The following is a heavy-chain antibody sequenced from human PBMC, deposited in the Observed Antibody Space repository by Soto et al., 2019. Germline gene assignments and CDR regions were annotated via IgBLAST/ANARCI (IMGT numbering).Heavy chain of an antibody. CDR2: IVVGSGNT. CDR3: AATVQQWLAHSYYYYGMDV. D-gene: IGHD6-19*01. Sequence: SVKVSCKASGGTFSSYAISWVRQARGQRLEWIGWIVVGSGNTNYAQKFQERVTITRDMSTSTAYMELSSLRSEDTAVYYCAATVQQWLAHSYYYYGMDVWGQGTTVTVSS. V-gene: IGHV1-58*02. CDR1: GGTFSSYA. J-gene: IGHJ6*02.